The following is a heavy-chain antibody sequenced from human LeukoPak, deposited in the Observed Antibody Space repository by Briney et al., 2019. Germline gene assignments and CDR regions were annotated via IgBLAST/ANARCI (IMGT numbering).Heavy chain of an antibody. CDR1: GFTFSSYG. CDR2: ISDDGSNK. V-gene: IGHV3-30*18. Sequence: PGRSLRLSCAASGFTFSSYGMHWVRQAPGKGLEWVAAISDDGSNKYYADSVKGRFTISRDNSKYTVYLQMNSLRAEDTAVYYCAKDLENYYDSSGYVDYWGQGTLVTVSS. J-gene: IGHJ4*02. D-gene: IGHD3-22*01. CDR3: AKDLENYYDSSGYVDY.